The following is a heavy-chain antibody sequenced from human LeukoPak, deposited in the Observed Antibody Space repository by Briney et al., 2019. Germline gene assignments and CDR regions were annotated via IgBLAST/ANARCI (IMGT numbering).Heavy chain of an antibody. Sequence: GGSLRLSCAASGFTFSSYAMSWVRQAPGKGLEWVSAISGSGGSTYYADSVKGRFTISRDNAKNSLYLQMNSLRAEDTAVYYCARGSTVTTNPLFDYWGQGTLVTVSS. D-gene: IGHD4-17*01. CDR2: ISGSGGST. V-gene: IGHV3-23*01. J-gene: IGHJ4*02. CDR3: ARGSTVTTNPLFDY. CDR1: GFTFSSYA.